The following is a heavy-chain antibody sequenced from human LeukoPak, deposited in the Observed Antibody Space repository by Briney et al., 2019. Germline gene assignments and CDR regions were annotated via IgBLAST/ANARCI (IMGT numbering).Heavy chain of an antibody. J-gene: IGHJ6*02. D-gene: IGHD3-22*01. CDR3: ARDDSSGYYPKGMDV. V-gene: IGHV4-59*08. CDR1: GGSISSYY. CDR2: IYYSGST. Sequence: SETLSLTCTVSGGSISSYYWSWIRQPPGKGLEWIGYIYYSGSTNYNPSLKSRVTISVDTSKNQFSLKLSSVTAADTAVYYCARDDSSGYYPKGMDVWGQGTTVTVSS.